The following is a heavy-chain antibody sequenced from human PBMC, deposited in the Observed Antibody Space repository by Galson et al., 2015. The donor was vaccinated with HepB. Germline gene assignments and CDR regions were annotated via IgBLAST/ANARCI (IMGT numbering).Heavy chain of an antibody. CDR3: ATTEARGDFDP. Sequence: WSWIRQHPGMGLEWIGYIYYSGSTYYNLSLKSRVTISVDTSKNQFSLKLNSVTAADTAVYYCATTEARGDFDPWGQGTLVTVSS. CDR2: IYYSGST. D-gene: IGHD1-14*01. V-gene: IGHV4-31*02. J-gene: IGHJ5*02.